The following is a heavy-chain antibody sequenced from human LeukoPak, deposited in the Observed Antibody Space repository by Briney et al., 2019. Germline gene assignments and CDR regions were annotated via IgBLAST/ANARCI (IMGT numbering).Heavy chain of an antibody. CDR3: AKTKGLVRGVIDY. CDR2: ISGSGGST. D-gene: IGHD3-10*01. CDR1: GFTFSSHA. J-gene: IGHJ4*02. Sequence: GGSLRLSCAASGFTFSSHAMSWVRQAPGKGLEWVSAISGSGGSTYYADSVKGRFTISRDNSKNTLYLQMNSLRAEDTAVYYCAKTKGLVRGVIDYWGQGTLVTISS. V-gene: IGHV3-23*01.